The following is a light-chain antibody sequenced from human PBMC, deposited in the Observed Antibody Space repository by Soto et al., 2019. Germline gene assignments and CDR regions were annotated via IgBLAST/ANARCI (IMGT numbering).Light chain of an antibody. CDR2: GAS. Sequence: EIVLTQSPGTLSLSPGERATLSCRASQSVNNNYLAWYQQKPGRAPTLLIYGASSRATGIPERYSGSGSGTDFTLTISRLEPEDFAVYYCHQYGGSVFAFGPGTKVALK. CDR1: QSVNNNY. V-gene: IGKV3-20*01. J-gene: IGKJ3*01. CDR3: HQYGGSVFA.